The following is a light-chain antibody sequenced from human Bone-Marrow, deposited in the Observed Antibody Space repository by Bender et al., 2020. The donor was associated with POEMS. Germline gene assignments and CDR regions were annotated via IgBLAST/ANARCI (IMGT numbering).Light chain of an antibody. CDR3: CSSAGNFYFV. Sequence: QSALTQPPSASGSPGQSITISCTGTSSDVGAYNYVSWYQQRPGKAPTLMIYDVSNRPSGVSNRFSGSKSGNTASLTVSGLQAEDEAIYYCCSSAGNFYFVFGGGTKLTVL. CDR2: DVS. CDR1: SSDVGAYNY. V-gene: IGLV2-8*01. J-gene: IGLJ2*01.